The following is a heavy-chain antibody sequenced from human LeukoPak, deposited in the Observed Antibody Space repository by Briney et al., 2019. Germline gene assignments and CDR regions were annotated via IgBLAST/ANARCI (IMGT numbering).Heavy chain of an antibody. V-gene: IGHV3-48*03. J-gene: IGHJ4*02. Sequence: GGSLRLSCAASGFTFSSYEMNWVRQAPGKGLEWVSYISSSGSTIYYADSVKGRFTISRDNAKNSLYLQMNSLRAEDTAVYYCTRDRPLAVAGTPDYWGQGTLVTVSS. D-gene: IGHD6-19*01. CDR2: ISSSGSTI. CDR3: TRDRPLAVAGTPDY. CDR1: GFTFSSYE.